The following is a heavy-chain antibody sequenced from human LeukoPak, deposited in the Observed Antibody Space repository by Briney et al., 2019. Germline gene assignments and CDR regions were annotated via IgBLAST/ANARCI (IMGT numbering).Heavy chain of an antibody. D-gene: IGHD3-22*01. Sequence: AGGSLRLSCAASGFTFSSYAMSWVRQAPGKGLEWVSAISGSGGSTYYADSVKGRFTISRDNSKNTLYLQMNSLRAEDTAVYYCARKTDSGGQGDYWGPGTLVTVSS. J-gene: IGHJ4*02. CDR2: ISGSGGST. V-gene: IGHV3-23*01. CDR1: GFTFSSYA. CDR3: ARKTDSGGQGDY.